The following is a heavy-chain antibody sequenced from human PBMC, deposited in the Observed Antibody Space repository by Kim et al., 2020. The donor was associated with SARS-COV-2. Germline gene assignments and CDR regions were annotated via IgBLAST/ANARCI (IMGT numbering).Heavy chain of an antibody. CDR3: AKDPLIAAAGGAGYFDY. V-gene: IGHV3-43D*03. D-gene: IGHD6-13*01. J-gene: IGHJ4*02. CDR2: ISWDGGST. Sequence: GGSLRLSCAASGFTFDDYAMHWVRQAPGKGLEWVSLISWDGGSTYYADSVKGRFTISRDNSKNSLYLQMNSLRAEDTALYYCAKDPLIAAAGGAGYFDYWGQGTLVTVSS. CDR1: GFTFDDYA.